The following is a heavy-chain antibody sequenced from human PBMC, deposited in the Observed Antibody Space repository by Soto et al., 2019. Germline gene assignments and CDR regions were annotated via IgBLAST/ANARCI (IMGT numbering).Heavy chain of an antibody. Sequence: GSLRLSCAASGFTFNSYGVHGVRQTPGKGLEWVAVLGFDGGGRYYADSVKGRFTISRDNSKNRLDLQMDSLRVEDTALYYCVREDGTVGTNSAFDYWGLGALVTVSS. J-gene: IGHJ4*02. D-gene: IGHD1-26*01. CDR3: VREDGTVGTNSAFDY. CDR1: GFTFNSYG. V-gene: IGHV3-33*01. CDR2: LGFDGGGR.